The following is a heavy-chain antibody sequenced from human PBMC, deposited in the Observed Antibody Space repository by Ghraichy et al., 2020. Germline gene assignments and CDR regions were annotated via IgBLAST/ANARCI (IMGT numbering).Heavy chain of an antibody. D-gene: IGHD6-19*01. CDR2: LSGSGGRA. CDR3: EKDLMGVAGISGYYYYGMDV. CDR1: GFTFSSYA. Sequence: GESLNISCAASGFTFSSYAMTWVRQAPGKGLEWVSGLSGSGGRANYADSVKGRFTISRDNSKNTLYLQMNSLRAEDTAVYYCEKDLMGVAGISGYYYYGMDVWGQGTTVTVSS. V-gene: IGHV3-23*01. J-gene: IGHJ6*02.